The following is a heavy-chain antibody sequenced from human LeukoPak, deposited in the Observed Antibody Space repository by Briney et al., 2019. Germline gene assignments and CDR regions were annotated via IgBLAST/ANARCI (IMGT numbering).Heavy chain of an antibody. J-gene: IGHJ4*02. V-gene: IGHV1-18*01. D-gene: IGHD3-9*01. Sequence: ASVKVSCKASGYTFTSYGISWVRQAPGQGLEWMGWISAYNGNTNYAQKLQGRVTMTTDTSTSTAYMELRSLRSEDTAVYYCASTLNDILTGTFDYWGQGTLVTVSS. CDR3: ASTLNDILTGTFDY. CDR2: ISAYNGNT. CDR1: GYTFTSYG.